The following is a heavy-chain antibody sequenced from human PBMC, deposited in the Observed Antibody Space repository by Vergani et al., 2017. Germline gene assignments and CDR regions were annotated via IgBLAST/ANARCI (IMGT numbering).Heavy chain of an antibody. CDR1: GFTFSSYA. CDR2: ISGSGGST. D-gene: IGHD6-13*01. J-gene: IGHJ6*02. V-gene: IGHV3-23*01. CDR3: ATDIAAAGINYYYYYGMDV. Sequence: EVQLLESGGGLVQPGGSLRLSCAASGFTFSSYAMSWVRQAPGKGLEWVSAISGSGGSTYYADSVKGRFTISRDNSKNTLYLQMNSLRADDTAVYYCATDIAAAGINYYYYYGMDVWGQGTTVTVSS.